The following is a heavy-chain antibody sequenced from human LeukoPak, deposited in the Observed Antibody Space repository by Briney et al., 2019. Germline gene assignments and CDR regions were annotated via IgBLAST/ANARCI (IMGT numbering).Heavy chain of an antibody. CDR3: AAVAGTGYYYGMDV. J-gene: IGHJ6*02. CDR1: GFTFSSYA. D-gene: IGHD6-19*01. CDR2: ISGSGGST. Sequence: GGSLRLSCAASGFTFSSYAMSWVRQAPGKGLEWVSAISGSGGSTYYADSVKGRLTISRDNSKNTLYLQMNSLRAEDTAVYYCAAVAGTGYYYGMDVWGQGTTVTVSS. V-gene: IGHV3-23*01.